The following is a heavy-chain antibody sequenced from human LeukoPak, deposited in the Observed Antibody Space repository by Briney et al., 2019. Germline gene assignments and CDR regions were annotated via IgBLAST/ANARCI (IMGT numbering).Heavy chain of an antibody. J-gene: IGHJ4*02. CDR3: AKQMRNCSSTSCREYYFDY. Sequence: GGSLRLSCAVSGVTNYAISWVRQAPGKGLEWVSVISGSGGSTYYADSVKGRFTISRDNSKNTLYLQMNSLRAEVTAVYYCAKQMRNCSSTSCREYYFDYWGQGTLVTVSS. V-gene: IGHV3-23*01. D-gene: IGHD2-2*01. CDR1: GVTNYA. CDR2: ISGSGGST.